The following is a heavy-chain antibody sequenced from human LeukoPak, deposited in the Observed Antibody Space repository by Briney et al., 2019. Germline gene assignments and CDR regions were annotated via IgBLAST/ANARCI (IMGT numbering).Heavy chain of an antibody. CDR2: ISDNGST. Sequence: SETLPLTCTVSGASISGYYWSWIRQPPGKGLEWIGCISDNGSTNYNPSLKSRVTISLDTSKHQFSLKLSSVTAADTAVYYCAREAYYYDSSGYSSYMDVWGKGTTVTVSS. J-gene: IGHJ6*03. D-gene: IGHD3-22*01. V-gene: IGHV4-59*01. CDR1: GASISGYY. CDR3: AREAYYYDSSGYSSYMDV.